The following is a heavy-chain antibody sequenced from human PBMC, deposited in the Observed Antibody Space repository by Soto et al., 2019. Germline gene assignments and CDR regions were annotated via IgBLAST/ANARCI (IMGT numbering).Heavy chain of an antibody. D-gene: IGHD5-18*01. CDR1: GYSFTSYW. CDR2: IYPGDSDT. V-gene: IGHV5-51*01. J-gene: IGHJ6*02. Sequence: GESLKISCKGSGYSFTSYWIGWVRQMPGKGLEWMGIIYPGDSDTRYSPSFQGQVTISADKSISTAYLQWSSLKASDTAMYYCARLGTAMPRRGYYYYYGMDVWGQGTTVTVSS. CDR3: ARLGTAMPRRGYYYYYGMDV.